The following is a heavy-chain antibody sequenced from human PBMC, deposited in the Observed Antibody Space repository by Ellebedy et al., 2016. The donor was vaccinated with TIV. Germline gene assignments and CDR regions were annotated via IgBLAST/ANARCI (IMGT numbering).Heavy chain of an antibody. CDR1: GFTFSSYS. J-gene: IGHJ4*02. CDR2: ISPSSSYI. D-gene: IGHD2-21*02. CDR3: ARDHLATAIPYDY. V-gene: IGHV3-21*01. Sequence: GESLKISCAASGFTFSSYSMNWVRQAPGKGLEWVSSISPSSSYIYYAHSVKGRFTSSRDNAKNSLYLQMNSLRAEDTAVYYCARDHLATAIPYDYWGQGTLVTVSS.